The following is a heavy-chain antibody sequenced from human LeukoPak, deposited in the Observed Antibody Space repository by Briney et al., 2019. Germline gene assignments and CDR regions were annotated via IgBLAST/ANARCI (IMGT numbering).Heavy chain of an antibody. Sequence: PSETRSLTWIVSDGSISSNTYDWGWIRQPPGKGLEGIASIYDSGSPYYNPSLKSRVTISVDTSKTQLSLKLNSVTAADTAVYYCATFCSGASCYGGNWGQGALVTVSS. D-gene: IGHD2-15*01. CDR1: DGSISSNTYD. CDR3: ATFCSGASCYGGN. CDR2: IYDSGSP. V-gene: IGHV4-39*01. J-gene: IGHJ4*02.